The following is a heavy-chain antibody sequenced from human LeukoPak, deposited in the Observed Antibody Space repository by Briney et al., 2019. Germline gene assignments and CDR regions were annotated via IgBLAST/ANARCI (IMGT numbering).Heavy chain of an antibody. J-gene: IGHJ4*02. D-gene: IGHD2-2*02. CDR2: MNPNSGNT. V-gene: IGHV1-8*01. CDR1: GYTFTSYD. Sequence: GASVKVSCKASGYTFTSYDINWVRRATGQGLEWMGWMNPNSGNTGYAQKFQGRVTMTRNTSISTAYMELSSLRSEDTAVYYCARGRYCSSTSCYRRGLFDYWGQGTLVTVSS. CDR3: ARGRYCSSTSCYRRGLFDY.